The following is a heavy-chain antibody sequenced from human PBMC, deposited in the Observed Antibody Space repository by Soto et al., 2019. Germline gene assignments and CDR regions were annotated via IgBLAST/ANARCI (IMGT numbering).Heavy chain of an antibody. Sequence: QVQLVESGGGLVKPGGSLRLSCAASGLTFSDYYMSWIRQAPGKGLEWVSYITSSGSYTKYADPVQRRFTISRDNAKNSLYLQMNSLRADDTAVYYCARELDGIDVWGQGTTVTVSS. CDR2: ITSSGSYT. CDR1: GLTFSDYY. J-gene: IGHJ6*02. CDR3: ARELDGIDV. V-gene: IGHV3-11*05.